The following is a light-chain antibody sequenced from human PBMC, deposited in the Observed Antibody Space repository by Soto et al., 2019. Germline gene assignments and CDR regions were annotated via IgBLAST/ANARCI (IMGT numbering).Light chain of an antibody. CDR2: GAS. V-gene: IGKV3-15*01. CDR3: QQYNNWPPPIT. Sequence: EIIVTQSPATLSVSPGERATISCRASQGVSSNLAWYQQKPGQAPRLLIYGASTRATDIPARFSGSGSGTDFTLTISSLQSEDFAVYYCQQYNNWPPPITFGQGTRLEIK. J-gene: IGKJ5*01. CDR1: QGVSSN.